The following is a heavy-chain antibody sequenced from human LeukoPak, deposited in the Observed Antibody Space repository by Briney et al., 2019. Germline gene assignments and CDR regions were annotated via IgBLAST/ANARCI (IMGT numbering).Heavy chain of an antibody. CDR1: GGSISSYY. CDR2: IYYSGST. V-gene: IGHV4-59*08. J-gene: IGHJ2*01. Sequence: SETLSLTCTVSGGSISSYYWSWIRQPPGKGLEWIGYIYYSGSTNYNPSLKSRVTISVDTSKNQFSLKLSSVTAADTAVYYCARQNPRSGHWYFDLWGRGTLVTVSS. CDR3: ARQNPRSGHWYFDL.